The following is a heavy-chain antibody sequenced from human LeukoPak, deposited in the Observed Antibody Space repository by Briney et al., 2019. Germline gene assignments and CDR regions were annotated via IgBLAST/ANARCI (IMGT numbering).Heavy chain of an antibody. J-gene: IGHJ4*02. Sequence: GGSLRLSCAVSGFIFTNYAMSWVRQAPGKGLEWVSVIIGSSGSAFYADSVKGRFTISRDNSENTVYLQMNSLRADDTAVYYCAKTTAGYSSGRYPGWPVDYWGQGTLVTVSS. CDR2: IIGSSGSA. CDR1: GFIFTNYA. CDR3: AKTTAGYSSGRYPGWPVDY. D-gene: IGHD6-19*01. V-gene: IGHV3-23*01.